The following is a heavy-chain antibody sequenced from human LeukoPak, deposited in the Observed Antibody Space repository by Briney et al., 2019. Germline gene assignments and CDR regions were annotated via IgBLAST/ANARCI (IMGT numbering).Heavy chain of an antibody. D-gene: IGHD6-13*01. CDR3: ARDRGSSWYDYFDY. V-gene: IGHV3-66*01. CDR1: GITVASSY. J-gene: IGHJ4*02. CDR2: IYSGGAT. Sequence: GGSLRLSCAASGITVASSYMSWVRQAPGKGLEWVSAIYSGGATYYADSAKGRFTISRDNSKNTLYLQMNSLRAEDTAVYYCARDRGSSWYDYFDYWGQGTLVTVSS.